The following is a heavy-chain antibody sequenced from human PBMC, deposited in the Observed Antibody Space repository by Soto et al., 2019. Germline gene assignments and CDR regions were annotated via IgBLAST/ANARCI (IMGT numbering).Heavy chain of an antibody. CDR2: IYYSGST. D-gene: IGHD3-22*01. CDR3: ATQSMIVGNDWYCDL. CDR1: GGSISSGDYY. Sequence: QVQLQESGPGLVKPSQTLSLTCTVSGGSISSGDYYWSWIRQPPGKGLEWIGYIYYSGSTYYNPSLNSRVTIAVDTSKNQFSLKLSSVTAADTAVYYCATQSMIVGNDWYCDLWGRGTLVTVSS. J-gene: IGHJ2*01. V-gene: IGHV4-30-4*01.